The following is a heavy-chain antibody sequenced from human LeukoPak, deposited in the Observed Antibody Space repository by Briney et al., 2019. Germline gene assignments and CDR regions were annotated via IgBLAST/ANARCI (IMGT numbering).Heavy chain of an antibody. Sequence: VASVKVSCKASGYTFSNYAIHWVRQAPGQRLEWMGWINAGNGNTKYSQKFQGRVTITRDTSASTAYMELSSLRSEDTAVYYCAREGNDLGDYELDYWGQGTLVTVSS. D-gene: IGHD3-16*01. CDR2: INAGNGNT. J-gene: IGHJ4*02. CDR3: AREGNDLGDYELDY. V-gene: IGHV1-3*01. CDR1: GYTFSNYA.